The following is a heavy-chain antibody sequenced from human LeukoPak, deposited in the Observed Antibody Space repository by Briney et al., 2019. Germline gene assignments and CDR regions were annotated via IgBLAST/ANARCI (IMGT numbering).Heavy chain of an antibody. J-gene: IGHJ4*02. Sequence: SGRSLRLSCAASGFTFSSYAMHWVRQAPGKGLEWVAVILYDGSNKYYADSVKGRFTISRDNSKNTLYLQMNSLRAEDTGVYYCARAGYDEFDYWGQGTLVTVSS. D-gene: IGHD5-12*01. CDR1: GFTFSSYA. CDR3: ARAGYDEFDY. CDR2: ILYDGSNK. V-gene: IGHV3-30*04.